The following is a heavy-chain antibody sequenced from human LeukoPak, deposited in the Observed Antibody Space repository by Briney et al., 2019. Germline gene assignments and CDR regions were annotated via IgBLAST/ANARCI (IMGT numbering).Heavy chain of an antibody. D-gene: IGHD3-3*01. CDR1: GFTFDDYA. CDR3: AKAPPDFWSGFDP. J-gene: IGHJ5*02. CDR2: ISWNSGSI. V-gene: IGHV3-9*01. Sequence: GGSLRLSCAASGFTFDDYAMHWVRQAPGKGLEWVSGISWNSGSIGYADSVKGRFTISRGNAKNSLYLQMNSLRAEDTALYYCAKAPPDFWSGFDPWSQGTLVTVSS.